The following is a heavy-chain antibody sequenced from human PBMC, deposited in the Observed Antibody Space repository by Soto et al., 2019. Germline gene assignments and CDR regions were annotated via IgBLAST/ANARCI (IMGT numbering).Heavy chain of an antibody. CDR3: ARRQVVAAQH. V-gene: IGHV4-39*07. D-gene: IGHD2-15*01. CDR1: GDYMRYTSFY. CDR2: VFHKGDT. Sequence: SEALSLTCNISGDYMRYTSFYWGWIRQPPGKGLECIGSVFHKGDTYYTPSLQSRVSISVVTSKNQFSLKPSSVTAADAAVYYCARRQVVAAQHWGQGTLVT. J-gene: IGHJ4*02.